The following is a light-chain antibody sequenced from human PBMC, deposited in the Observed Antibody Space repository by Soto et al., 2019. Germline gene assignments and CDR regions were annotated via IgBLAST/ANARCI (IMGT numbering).Light chain of an antibody. CDR1: SSDVGGYNY. V-gene: IGLV2-14*01. CDR3: CSYTSTSTNV. J-gene: IGLJ1*01. Sequence: QSALTQPASVSGSPAQSITISCTGTSSDVGGYNYVSWYQHHPGKAPKLIIYEVSYRPSGVSNRFSGSKSGNTASLTISGLQPDDEADYYCCSYTSTSTNVFGTGTKVPVL. CDR2: EVS.